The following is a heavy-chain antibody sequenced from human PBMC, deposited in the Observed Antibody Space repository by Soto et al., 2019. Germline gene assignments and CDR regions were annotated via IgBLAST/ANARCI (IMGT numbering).Heavy chain of an antibody. CDR3: ARDYGGNSGYFDY. Sequence: KASETLSLTCAVSGGSISSGGYSWSWIRQPPGRGLEWIGYIYHSGSTYYNPSLKSRVTISVDRSKNQFSLKLSSVTAADTAVYYCARDYGGNSGYFDYWGQGTLVTVSS. J-gene: IGHJ4*02. CDR2: IYHSGST. V-gene: IGHV4-30-2*01. D-gene: IGHD4-17*01. CDR1: GGSISSGGYS.